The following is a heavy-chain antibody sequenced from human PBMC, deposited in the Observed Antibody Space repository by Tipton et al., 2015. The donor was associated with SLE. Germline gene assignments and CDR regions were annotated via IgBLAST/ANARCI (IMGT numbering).Heavy chain of an antibody. J-gene: IGHJ3*02. V-gene: IGHV4-39*07. CDR1: GGSISSSSNF. CDR2: IDNSGST. Sequence: LRLSCTVSGGSISSSSNFWGWIRQSPGKGLEWIGSIDNSGSTYDNPSLRSRVTISVDTSKNQFSLTLTSVTSADTAVYYCARRTSPYNSSWHDAFDIWGQGTLVTVSS. CDR3: ARRTSPYNSSWHDAFDI. D-gene: IGHD6-13*01.